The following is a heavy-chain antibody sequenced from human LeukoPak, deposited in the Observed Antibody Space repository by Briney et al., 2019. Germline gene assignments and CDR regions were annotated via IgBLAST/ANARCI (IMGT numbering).Heavy chain of an antibody. D-gene: IGHD2-21*02. Sequence: GASVKVSCKASGYTFTTQYIHWVRQAPGQGLEWMGVINPRSGTTSNGQNFQGRVTMTRDTSASTVYMELSSLRSDDTAMYYCAREAEADEGEPAIKGLDPWGHGTLVTVSS. CDR2: INPRSGTT. V-gene: IGHV1-46*01. CDR3: AREAEADEGEPAIKGLDP. CDR1: GYTFTTQY. J-gene: IGHJ5*02.